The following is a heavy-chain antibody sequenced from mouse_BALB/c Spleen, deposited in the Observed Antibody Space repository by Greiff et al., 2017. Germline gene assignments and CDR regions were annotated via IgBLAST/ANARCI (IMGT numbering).Heavy chain of an antibody. CDR1: GYTFTDYW. V-gene: IGHV1-69*01. CDR2: IDTSDSYT. J-gene: IGHJ3*01. CDR3: ARSGYYGSSPWFAY. Sequence: VQLQQPGAELVMPGASVKMSCKASGYTFTDYWMHWVKQRPGQGLEWIGAIDTSDSYTSYNQKFKGKATLTVDESSSTAYMQLSSLTSEDSAVYYCARSGYYGSSPWFAYWGQGTLVTVSA. D-gene: IGHD1-1*01.